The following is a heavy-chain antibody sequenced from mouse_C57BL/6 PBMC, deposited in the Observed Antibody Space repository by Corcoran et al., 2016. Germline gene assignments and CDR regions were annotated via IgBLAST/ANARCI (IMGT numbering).Heavy chain of an antibody. CDR3: ARQGYSNYPIGAMDY. Sequence: QVQLQQSGPELVKPGASVKISCKASGYSFTSYYIHWVKQRPGQGLEWIGWIYPGSGNTKYNEKFKGKATLTADTSSSTAYMQLSSLTSEDSAVYYCARQGYSNYPIGAMDYWGQGTSVTVSS. CDR1: GYSFTSYY. J-gene: IGHJ4*01. CDR2: IYPGSGNT. D-gene: IGHD2-5*01. V-gene: IGHV1-66*01.